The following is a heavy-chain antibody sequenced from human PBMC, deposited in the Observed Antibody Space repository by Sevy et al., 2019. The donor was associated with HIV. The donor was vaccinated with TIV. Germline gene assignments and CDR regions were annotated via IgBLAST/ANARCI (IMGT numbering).Heavy chain of an antibody. D-gene: IGHD3-22*01. Sequence: GGSLRLSCAASGFTFSSYAMSWVRQAPGKGLEWVSAISGSGGSTCYADSVKGRFTISRDNSKNTLYLQMNSLRAEDTAVYYCAKTNYYDSSGSSIGDYFDYWGQGTLVTVSS. J-gene: IGHJ4*02. V-gene: IGHV3-23*01. CDR1: GFTFSSYA. CDR3: AKTNYYDSSGSSIGDYFDY. CDR2: ISGSGGST.